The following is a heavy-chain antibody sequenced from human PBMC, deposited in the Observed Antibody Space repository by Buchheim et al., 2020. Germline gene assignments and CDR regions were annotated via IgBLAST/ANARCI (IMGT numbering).Heavy chain of an antibody. Sequence: EVQLLESGGGLVQPGGSLRLSCAASGFTFSSYAMSWVRQAPGKGLEWVSYISGDSSMKWYADSVKGRFTISRDTAKNLVFLQMNSLRDEDTAVYFCARDRAGYCQTEWGQGT. J-gene: IGHJ4*02. CDR2: ISGDSSMK. D-gene: IGHD3-9*01. V-gene: IGHV3-48*02. CDR1: GFTFSSYA. CDR3: ARDRAGYCQTE.